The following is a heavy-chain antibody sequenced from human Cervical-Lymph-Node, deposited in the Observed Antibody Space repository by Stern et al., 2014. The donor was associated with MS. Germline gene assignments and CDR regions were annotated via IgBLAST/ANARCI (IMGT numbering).Heavy chain of an antibody. V-gene: IGHV4-30-2*01. CDR2: IYHSGNT. D-gene: IGHD4-17*01. CDR1: GASISIGGFS. CDR3: ARSSDYGDYGANYYGMDV. J-gene: IGHJ6*02. Sequence: QLQLQESGSGLVKPSQTLSLTCAVSGASISIGGFSWSWIRQPPGKGLEWIGFIYHSGNTYYTPPLKSRVPISIDRPKTPFSLRLTSVPAADTAVYYCARSSDYGDYGANYYGMDVWGQGTTVTVSS.